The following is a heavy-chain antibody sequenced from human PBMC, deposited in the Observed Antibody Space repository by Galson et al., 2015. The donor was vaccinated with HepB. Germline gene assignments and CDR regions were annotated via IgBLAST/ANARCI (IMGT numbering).Heavy chain of an antibody. Sequence: SVKVSCKASGYTFTSYGISWVRQAPGQGLEWMGWISAYNGNTNYAQKLQGRVTMTTDTSTSTAYMELRSLRSDDTAVYYCARDPYKYSGYPYNWFDPWGQGTLVTVSS. V-gene: IGHV1-18*01. J-gene: IGHJ5*02. CDR1: GYTFTSYG. CDR2: ISAYNGNT. D-gene: IGHD5-12*01. CDR3: ARDPYKYSGYPYNWFDP.